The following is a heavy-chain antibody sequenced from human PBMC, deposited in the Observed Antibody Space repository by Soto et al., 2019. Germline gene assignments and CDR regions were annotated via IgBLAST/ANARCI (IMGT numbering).Heavy chain of an antibody. D-gene: IGHD1-7*01. J-gene: IGHJ4*02. CDR3: ARGHPGTTGSFDY. CDR2: IIPIFGTA. Sequence: SVKVSCKASGGTFSSYAISWVRQAPGQGLEWMGGIIPIFGTANYAQKFQGRVTITADESTSTAYMELSSLRSEDTAVYYCARGHPGTTGSFDYWGQGTLVTVSS. CDR1: GGTFSSYA. V-gene: IGHV1-69*13.